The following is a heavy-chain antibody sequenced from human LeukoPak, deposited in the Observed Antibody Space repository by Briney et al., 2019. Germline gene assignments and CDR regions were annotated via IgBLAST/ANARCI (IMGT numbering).Heavy chain of an antibody. CDR1: GFNFSNHW. D-gene: IGHD3-10*01. V-gene: IGHV3-74*01. J-gene: IGHJ4*02. CDR3: ARSGHGSGSYPSALDY. CDR2: INRDGSIT. Sequence: GGSLRLSCAASGFNFSNHWIHWVRQAPGKGLVWVSRINRDGSITSYADFVKGRFTISRDNAKNTLYLQMNSLRAEDTAVYYCARSGHGSGSYPSALDYRGQGTLVTVSS.